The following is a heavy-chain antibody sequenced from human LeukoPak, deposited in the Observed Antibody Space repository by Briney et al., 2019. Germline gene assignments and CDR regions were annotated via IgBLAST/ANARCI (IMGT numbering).Heavy chain of an antibody. D-gene: IGHD4-17*01. J-gene: IGHJ5*02. CDR1: GFTFSDYY. Sequence: SGGSLRLSCAASGFTFSDYYMSWIRQAPGKGLEWVSYISSSSTYTKYADSVKGRFTISRDNAKSSLYLQMNSLRAEDTAVYYCARVDSTVTTDRSRFDPWGQGTLVTVSS. V-gene: IGHV3-11*05. CDR3: ARVDSTVTTDRSRFDP. CDR2: ISSSSTYT.